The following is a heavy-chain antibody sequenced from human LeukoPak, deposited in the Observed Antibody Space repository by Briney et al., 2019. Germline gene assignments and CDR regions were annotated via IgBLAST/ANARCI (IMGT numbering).Heavy chain of an antibody. Sequence: GRSLRLSCAASGLTVSSNFMSWVRQAPGKGLEWVSVIYGGGSTYYADSVKGRFTISRDTSKNTLYLQMNSLRAEDTAVYYCASWPGGWYGEDSWGQGTLVTVSS. J-gene: IGHJ4*02. CDR3: ASWPGGWYGEDS. D-gene: IGHD6-19*01. V-gene: IGHV3-53*01. CDR2: IYGGGST. CDR1: GLTVSSNF.